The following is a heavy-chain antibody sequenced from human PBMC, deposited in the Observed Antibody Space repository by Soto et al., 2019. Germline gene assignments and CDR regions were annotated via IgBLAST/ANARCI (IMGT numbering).Heavy chain of an antibody. D-gene: IGHD2-8*02. V-gene: IGHV4-34*01. CDR3: ARDKITGLFDY. Sequence: SEPLSLTCAVSGGSFSGYSWTWIRQPPGTGLEWIGEINHTGSTNYNPSLKSRVTISVDTSKNQFSLKLTSVTAADTAVYYCARDKITGLFDYWGQGTLVT. CDR2: INHTGST. CDR1: GGSFSGYS. J-gene: IGHJ4*02.